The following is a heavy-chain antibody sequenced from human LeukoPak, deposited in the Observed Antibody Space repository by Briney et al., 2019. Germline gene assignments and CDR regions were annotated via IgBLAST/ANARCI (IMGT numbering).Heavy chain of an antibody. V-gene: IGHV3-21*05. D-gene: IGHD6-6*01. Sequence: GGSLRLSCAASGLTFSRYMNWVRQAPGGGLEGIAHINTKGGLIYYADSVKGRFTISRDNAKNSLYLQMNSLRAEDTAVYYCASPSHIIEYSSSLGYDAFDIWGQGTMVTVSS. CDR3: ASPSHIIEYSSSLGYDAFDI. CDR1: GLTFSRY. J-gene: IGHJ3*02. CDR2: INTKGGLI.